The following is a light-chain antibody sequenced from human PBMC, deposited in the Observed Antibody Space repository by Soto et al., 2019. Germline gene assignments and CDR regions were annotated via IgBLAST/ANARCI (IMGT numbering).Light chain of an antibody. J-gene: IGKJ1*01. CDR1: QSVSSSY. Sequence: EMVMTQSPATLSVSPGEGATLSCRASQSVSSSYLAWYQQKPGLAPRILIYDASSRATGIPDRFSGSGSGTDFTLTISRLEPEDFAVYYCQQYGSSPTFGQGTKVDIK. V-gene: IGKV3D-20*01. CDR2: DAS. CDR3: QQYGSSPT.